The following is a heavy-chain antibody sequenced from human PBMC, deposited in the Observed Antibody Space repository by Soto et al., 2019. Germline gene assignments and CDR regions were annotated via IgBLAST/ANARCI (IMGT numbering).Heavy chain of an antibody. CDR2: ISSSSSYI. J-gene: IGHJ4*02. Sequence: GGSLRLSCAASGFTFSSYSMNWVRQAPGKGLEWVSSISSSSSYIYYADSVKGRFTISRDNAKNSLYLQMNSLRAEDTSVYYCARDMRGGGSSSSPPFDYWGQGTLVTVSS. V-gene: IGHV3-21*01. D-gene: IGHD6-6*01. CDR1: GFTFSSYS. CDR3: ARDMRGGGSSSSPPFDY.